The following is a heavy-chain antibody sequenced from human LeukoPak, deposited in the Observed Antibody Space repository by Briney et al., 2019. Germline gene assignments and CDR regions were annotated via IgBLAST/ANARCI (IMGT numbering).Heavy chain of an antibody. Sequence: GGSLRLSCAGYEFTFSAYWMSWVRQAPGKGLEWVANIKQDGSEKYYVDYVKGRFTISRDNAKNSLYLQMNSLRAEDTAVYYCAKKDYMGPNYWGQGTLVTVSS. J-gene: IGHJ4*02. CDR3: AKKDYMGPNY. CDR1: EFTFSAYW. D-gene: IGHD4-11*01. CDR2: IKQDGSEK. V-gene: IGHV3-7*01.